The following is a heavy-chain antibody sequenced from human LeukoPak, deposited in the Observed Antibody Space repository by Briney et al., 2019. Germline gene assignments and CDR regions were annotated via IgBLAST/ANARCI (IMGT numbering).Heavy chain of an antibody. CDR3: ARSNRYCSSTSCSMDV. CDR1: GFTFSSYA. Sequence: PGGSLRLSCAASGFTFSSYAMNWVRQAPGKGLEWVSAITGSGGRTYYADSVKGRFTISRDNAKNSLYLQMNSLRAEDTALYYCARSNRYCSSTSCSMDVWGKGTTVTVSS. V-gene: IGHV3-23*01. J-gene: IGHJ6*04. CDR2: ITGSGGRT. D-gene: IGHD2-2*01.